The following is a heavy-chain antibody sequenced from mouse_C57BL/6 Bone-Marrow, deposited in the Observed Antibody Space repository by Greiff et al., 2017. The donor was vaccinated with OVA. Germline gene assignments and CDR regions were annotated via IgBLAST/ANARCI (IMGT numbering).Heavy chain of an antibody. CDR3: ARGFDY. J-gene: IGHJ2*01. CDR2: IYPGDGDT. Sequence: VQLQESGPELVKPGASVKISCKASGYAFSSSWMNWVKQRPGKGLEWIGRIYPGDGDTNYNGKFKGKATLTADKSSSTAYMQLSSLTSEDSAVYFCARGFDYWGQGTTLTVSS. CDR1: GYAFSSSW. V-gene: IGHV1-82*01.